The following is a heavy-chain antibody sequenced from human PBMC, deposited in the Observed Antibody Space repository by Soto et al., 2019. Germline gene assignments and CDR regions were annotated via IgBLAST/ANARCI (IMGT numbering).Heavy chain of an antibody. CDR2: IRSKANSYET. J-gene: IGHJ4*02. V-gene: IGHV3-73*01. Sequence: GGSLRLSCAASGFTFSGSAMNWVRQASGKGLEWVGRIRSKANSYETAYAASVKGRFTINRDDSKNTAYLQMNSLKNEDTAVYSCTRSHSTVVNDYWGQGTLVTVSS. D-gene: IGHD4-17*01. CDR1: GFTFSGSA. CDR3: TRSHSTVVNDY.